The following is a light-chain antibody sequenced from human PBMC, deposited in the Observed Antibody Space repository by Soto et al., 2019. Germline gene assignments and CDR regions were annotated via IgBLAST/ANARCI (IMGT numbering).Light chain of an antibody. CDR1: QGIGNA. Sequence: AIQMTQSPSSLSASVGDRVTISCRASQGIGNALGWYHQKPGKPPQVLIYGASNLQSGVPPRFSGSGSGTDFTLAISSLQPEDSATYYCLQDINYPWTFGQGTKVEIK. CDR2: GAS. J-gene: IGKJ1*01. CDR3: LQDINYPWT. V-gene: IGKV1-6*01.